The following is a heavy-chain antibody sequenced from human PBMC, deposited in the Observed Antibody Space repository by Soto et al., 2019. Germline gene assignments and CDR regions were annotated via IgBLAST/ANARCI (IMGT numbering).Heavy chain of an antibody. J-gene: IGHJ4*02. Sequence: PSETLSLTCNASGGSIASSGSAWGWIRQSPGKGLEWIGYIDHSGDTNSDPSLKSRVTISIDTSKNQLSLRLSSVTAADTAVYYCARYCASAKCLDYWGQGTLVTVSS. CDR1: GGSIASSGSA. CDR2: IDHSGDT. D-gene: IGHD2-2*01. CDR3: ARYCASAKCLDY. V-gene: IGHV4-61*05.